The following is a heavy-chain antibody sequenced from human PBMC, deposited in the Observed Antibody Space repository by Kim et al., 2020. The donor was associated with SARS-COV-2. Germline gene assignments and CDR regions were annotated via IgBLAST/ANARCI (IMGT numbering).Heavy chain of an antibody. CDR1: GFTFSSYW. Sequence: GGSLRLSCAASGFTFSSYWMSWVRQAPGKGLEWVANIKQDGSEKYYVDSVKGRFTISRDNAKNSLYLQMNSLRAEDTAVYYCARCDVVVPAAGYYYGMDVWGQGTTVTVSS. D-gene: IGHD2-2*01. CDR3: ARCDVVVPAAGYYYGMDV. J-gene: IGHJ6*02. V-gene: IGHV3-7*03. CDR2: IKQDGSEK.